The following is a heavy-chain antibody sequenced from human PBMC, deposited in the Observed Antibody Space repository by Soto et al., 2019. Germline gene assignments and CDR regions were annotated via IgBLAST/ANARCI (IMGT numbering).Heavy chain of an antibody. CDR1: GGSISSYY. D-gene: IGHD3-3*01. Sequence: PSETLSLTCTVSGGSISSYYWSWIRQPPGKGLEWIGYIYYSGSTYYNPSLKSRVTISVDTSKNQFSLKLSSVTAADTAVYYCARYHYDFWSGYPDYWGQGTLVTVSS. J-gene: IGHJ4*02. CDR2: IYYSGST. CDR3: ARYHYDFWSGYPDY. V-gene: IGHV4-59*04.